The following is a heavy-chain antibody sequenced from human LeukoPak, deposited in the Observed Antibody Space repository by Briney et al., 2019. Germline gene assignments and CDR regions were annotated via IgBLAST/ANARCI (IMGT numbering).Heavy chain of an antibody. CDR1: GGSFSGYY. D-gene: IGHD3-3*01. CDR2: INHSGST. CDR3: AKGGGYDFWSGPYGMDV. V-gene: IGHV4-34*01. Sequence: SETLSLTCAVYGGSFSGYYWSWIRQPPGKGLEWIGEINHSGSTNYNPSLKSRVTISVDTSKNQFSLKLSSVTAADTAVYYCAKGGGYDFWSGPYGMDVWGQGTTVTVSS. J-gene: IGHJ6*02.